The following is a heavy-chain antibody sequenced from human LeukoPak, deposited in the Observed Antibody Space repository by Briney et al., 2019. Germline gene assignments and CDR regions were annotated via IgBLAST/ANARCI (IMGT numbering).Heavy chain of an antibody. Sequence: SETLSLTCAVYGGSFSGYYWSWIRQPPGKGLEWIGEINHSGSTNYNPSLKSRVTISVDTSKKPFSLKLSSVTAADTAVYYCVTYYFDSSGPKKNYWGQGTLVTVSS. J-gene: IGHJ4*02. CDR1: GGSFSGYY. D-gene: IGHD3-22*01. CDR3: VTYYFDSSGPKKNY. V-gene: IGHV4-34*01. CDR2: INHSGST.